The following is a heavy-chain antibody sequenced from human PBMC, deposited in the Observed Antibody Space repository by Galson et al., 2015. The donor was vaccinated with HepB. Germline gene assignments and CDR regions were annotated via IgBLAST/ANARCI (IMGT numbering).Heavy chain of an antibody. CDR1: GFTFSSYA. CDR3: AKDPGVYSSSWDVYFDY. CDR2: ISGSGGST. V-gene: IGHV3-23*01. D-gene: IGHD6-13*01. J-gene: IGHJ4*02. Sequence: SLRLSCAASGFTFSSYAMSWVRQAPGKGLEWVSAISGSGGSTYYADSVKGRFTISRDNSKNTLYLQMNSLRAEDTAVYYCAKDPGVYSSSWDVYFDYWGQGTLVTVSS.